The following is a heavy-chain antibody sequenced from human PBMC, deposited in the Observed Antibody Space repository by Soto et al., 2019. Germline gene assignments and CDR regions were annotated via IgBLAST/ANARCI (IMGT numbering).Heavy chain of an antibody. J-gene: IGHJ5*01. V-gene: IGHV4-34*01. CDR3: ARVGSSSWSSWFDT. Sequence: SETLSLTCAVYGGSFSGYYWSWIRQPPGKGLEWIGEINHSGSTNYNPSLKSRVTISVDTSKNQFSLKLSSVTAADTAVYYCARVGSSSWSSWFDTWGQGTLVTVSS. CDR1: GGSFSGYY. D-gene: IGHD6-13*01. CDR2: INHSGST.